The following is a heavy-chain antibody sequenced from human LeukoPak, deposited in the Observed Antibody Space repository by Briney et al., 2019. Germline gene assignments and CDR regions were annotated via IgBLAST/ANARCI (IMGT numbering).Heavy chain of an antibody. CDR2: ISYDGSNK. Sequence: PGGSLRLSCAASGFTFSSYGMHWVRQAPGKGLEWVAVISYDGSNKYYADSVKGRFTISRDNSKNTLYPQMNSLRAEDTAVYYCAKTDYWGQGTLVTVSS. CDR3: AKTDY. V-gene: IGHV3-30*18. J-gene: IGHJ4*02. CDR1: GFTFSSYG.